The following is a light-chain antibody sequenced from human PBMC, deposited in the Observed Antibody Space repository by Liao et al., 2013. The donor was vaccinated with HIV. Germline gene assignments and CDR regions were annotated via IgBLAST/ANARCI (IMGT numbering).Light chain of an antibody. J-gene: IGLJ1*01. CDR1: NIGNKN. CDR2: YDT. CDR3: QVWDSSSDHRI. V-gene: IGLV3-21*04. Sequence: SYVLTQPPSVSVAPGKTARITCGGNNIGNKNVHWYQQKPGQAPVVVIYYDTDRPSGVPERFSGSNSGNTATLTISRVEAGDEADYYCQVWDSSSDHRIFGTGTKVTVL.